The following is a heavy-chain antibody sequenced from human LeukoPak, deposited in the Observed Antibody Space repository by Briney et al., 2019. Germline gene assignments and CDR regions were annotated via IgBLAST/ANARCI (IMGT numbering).Heavy chain of an antibody. CDR1: GFTVSSNY. D-gene: IGHD1-26*01. CDR3: ARGSGSYYTYFDY. Sequence: GGSLRLSCAASGFTVSSNYMTWVRQAPGKGLEWVSVTYSGGSTYYADSVKGRFTISRDNSKNTLYLQMNSLRAEDTAVYYCARGSGSYYTYFDYWGQGTLVTVSS. J-gene: IGHJ4*02. CDR2: TYSGGST. V-gene: IGHV3-66*01.